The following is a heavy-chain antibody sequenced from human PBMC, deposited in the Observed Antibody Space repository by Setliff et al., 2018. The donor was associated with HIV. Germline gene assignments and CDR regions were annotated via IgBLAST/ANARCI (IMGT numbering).Heavy chain of an antibody. Sequence: ASVKVSCKASGYTFTSYGISWVRQAPGQGLEWMGWISAYNGNTNYAQKLQGRVTMTTDASTSTAYMELRSLRSDDTAVYYCARDEAAAGTLRDAFDIWGQGTMVTVSS. CDR1: GYTFTSYG. V-gene: IGHV1-18*01. J-gene: IGHJ3*02. D-gene: IGHD6-13*01. CDR2: ISAYNGNT. CDR3: ARDEAAAGTLRDAFDI.